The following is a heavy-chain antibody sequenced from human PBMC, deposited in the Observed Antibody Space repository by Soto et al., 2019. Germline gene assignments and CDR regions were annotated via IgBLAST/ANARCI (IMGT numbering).Heavy chain of an antibody. CDR2: LYDVDGS. Sequence: DVQLVESGGGLIQPGESLRLSCAAFGLTISGKKYVAWVRQAPGQGLEWVSALYDVDGSFYADSVTGRFTTSSDSSKTTVYLQMNDLRPDDTAVYYCATWHEREHAFDVWGPGTTVTISS. V-gene: IGHV3-53*01. CDR3: ATWHEREHAFDV. J-gene: IGHJ3*01. D-gene: IGHD1-1*01. CDR1: GLTISGKKY.